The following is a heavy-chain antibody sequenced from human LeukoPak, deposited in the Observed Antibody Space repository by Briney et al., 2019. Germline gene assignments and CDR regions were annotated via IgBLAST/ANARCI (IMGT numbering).Heavy chain of an antibody. CDR1: GYTFTGYY. D-gene: IGHD2-15*01. J-gene: IGHJ4*02. CDR2: INPNSGGT. Sequence: GASVKVSCKASGYTFTGYYMHWVRQAPGQGLEWMGWINPNSGGTNYAQKFQGRVTMTRDTSISTAYMELSRLRSGDTAVYYCASILGYCSGGDCLDYWGQGTLVTVSS. V-gene: IGHV1-2*02. CDR3: ASILGYCSGGDCLDY.